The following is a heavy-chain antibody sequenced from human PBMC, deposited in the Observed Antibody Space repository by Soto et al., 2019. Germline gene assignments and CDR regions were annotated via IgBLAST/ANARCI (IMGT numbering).Heavy chain of an antibody. CDR2: IIPMYGPG. Sequence: QVPLVQSGAEVKKPGSSVTVSCKASGGTFSSYAIHWVRQAPGQGLEWMGGIIPMYGPGKYAQRLQGRVTITADESTTTVYMELTSLTSQDAAVYYCARVTSMVRGVIDNWFDPWGHGTLVTVSS. J-gene: IGHJ5*02. CDR1: GGTFSSYA. V-gene: IGHV1-69*01. D-gene: IGHD3-10*01. CDR3: ARVTSMVRGVIDNWFDP.